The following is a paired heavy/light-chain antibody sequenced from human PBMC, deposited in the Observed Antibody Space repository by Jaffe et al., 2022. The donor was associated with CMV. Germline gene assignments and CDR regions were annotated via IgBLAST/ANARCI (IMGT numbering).Light chain of an antibody. V-gene: IGLV2-8*01. J-gene: IGLJ2*01. CDR2: EVN. CDR1: SSDVGVYNY. Sequence: QSALTQPPSASGSPGQSVTISCTGTSSDVGVYNYVSWYQQHPGKAPKLMIYEVNKRPSGVPDRFSGSKSGNTASLTVSGLQADDEADYYCSSYAGSYNVIFGGGTKLTVL. CDR3: SSYAGSYNVI.
Heavy chain of an antibody. CDR1: GFTFDDYA. J-gene: IGHJ6*02. CDR3: AKDVGGSGTYWGKGDHYGLDV. D-gene: IGHD1-26*01. CDR2: ISWNGGGI. V-gene: IGHV3-9*01. Sequence: EVQLVESGGGLVQPGRSLRLSCAASGFTFDDYAMHWVRQAPGKGLEWVSRISWNGGGIGYADSVKGRFTISRDNAKNSLYLQMNSLRVEDTAFYYCAKDVGGSGTYWGKGDHYGLDVWGQGTTVTVSS.